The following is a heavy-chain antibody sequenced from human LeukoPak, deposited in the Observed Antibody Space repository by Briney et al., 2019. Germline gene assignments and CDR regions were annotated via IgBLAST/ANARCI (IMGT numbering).Heavy chain of an antibody. CDR1: GYTFTGYY. J-gene: IGHJ5*02. V-gene: IGHV1-2*02. D-gene: IGHD1-26*01. CDR3: ARDATIAGNWFDP. CDR2: INPNSGGT. Sequence: ASVKVSCKASGYTFTGYYMHRVRQAPGQGLEWMGWINPNSGGTNYAQKLQGRVTMTTDTSTSTAYMELRSLRSDDTAVYYCARDATIAGNWFDPWGQGTLVTVSS.